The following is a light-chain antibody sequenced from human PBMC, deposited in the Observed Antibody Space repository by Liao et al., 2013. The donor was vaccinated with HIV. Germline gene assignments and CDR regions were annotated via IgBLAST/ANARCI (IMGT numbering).Light chain of an antibody. V-gene: IGLV3-21*04. CDR3: QVWDSTSGRVV. J-gene: IGLJ3*02. CDR2: YDS. Sequence: SYVLTQPPSVSVAPGQTARITCGGKKIGTTSVHWYQQRSGQAPVLVIFYDSARPSGIPERFSGTNSADTATLTISRVEVGDEADYYCQVWDSTSGRVVFGGGTKLTVL. CDR1: KIGTTS.